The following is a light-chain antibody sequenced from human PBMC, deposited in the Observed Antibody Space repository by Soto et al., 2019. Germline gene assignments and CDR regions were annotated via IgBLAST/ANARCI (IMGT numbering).Light chain of an antibody. V-gene: IGLV1-44*01. CDR2: STN. J-gene: IGLJ3*02. CDR1: SSNIGSST. Sequence: QSVLTQPPSASGTPGQRVTISCSGNSSNIGSSTVHWYQHLPGRAPKLLIYSTNQWPSGVPDRFSGPKSGTSASLAISGLQSEDEGDYYCAAWDDRLKRVLFGGGTKVTVL. CDR3: AAWDDRLKRVL.